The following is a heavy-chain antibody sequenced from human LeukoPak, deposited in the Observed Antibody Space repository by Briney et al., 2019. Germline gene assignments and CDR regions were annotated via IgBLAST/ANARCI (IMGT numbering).Heavy chain of an antibody. V-gene: IGHV3-66*01. CDR2: IYSGGGT. CDR1: GVTVSSNH. J-gene: IGHJ4*02. CDR3: MRDAP. Sequence: GGSLRLSCAVSGVTVSSNHMSWVRQAPGKGLEWVSAIYSGGGTYYADSVKGRFTLSRDISKNTLYLQMNSLRAEDTAVYFCMRDAPWGQGTLVTVSS.